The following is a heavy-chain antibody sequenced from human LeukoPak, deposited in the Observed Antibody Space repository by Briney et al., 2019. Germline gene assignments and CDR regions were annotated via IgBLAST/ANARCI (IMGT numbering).Heavy chain of an antibody. J-gene: IGHJ4*02. V-gene: IGHV4-59*08. D-gene: IGHD6-13*01. Sequence: SETLSLTCTVSGGSINSYYWSWIRQPPGKGLEWIGYIYYSGSTNYNPSLKSRVTISVDTSKNQFSLKLTSVTAADTAVYYCARRSPAAAGQGLDYGGQGTLATVSS. CDR1: GGSINSYY. CDR3: ARRSPAAAGQGLDY. CDR2: IYYSGST.